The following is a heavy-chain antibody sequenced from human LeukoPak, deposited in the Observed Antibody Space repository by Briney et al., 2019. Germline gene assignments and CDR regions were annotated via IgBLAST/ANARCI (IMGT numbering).Heavy chain of an antibody. CDR1: GFTFHHYA. J-gene: IGHJ4*02. V-gene: IGHV3-9*01. CDR3: AKDKAPLYSGYDWDLDF. CDR2: ISWNSASI. Sequence: GGSLRLSCAASGFTFHHYAIHWVRQVPGKGLEWVSGISWNSASIGYADSVKGRFTISRDNAKNSVYLQMNSLRAGDTAFYYCAKDKAPLYSGYDWDLDFWGQGTLVTVSS. D-gene: IGHD5-12*01.